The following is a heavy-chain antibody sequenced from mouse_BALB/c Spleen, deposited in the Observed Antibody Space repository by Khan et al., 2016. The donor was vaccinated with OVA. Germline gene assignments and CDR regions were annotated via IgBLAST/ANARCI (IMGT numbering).Heavy chain of an antibody. CDR2: IYPGTDNT. J-gene: IGHJ2*01. Sequence: VQLQESGAELVRPGASVKLSCKTFGYIFTSYWIHWVKQRYGQGLEWIARIYPGTDNTYYNEKLRDKATLTADKSSSTAYIQLSSLKSEDSAVYFCAREEALYYFAYWGQGTTLTVSS. V-gene: IGHV1S132*01. CDR1: GYIFTSYW. D-gene: IGHD1-1*01. CDR3: AREEALYYFAY.